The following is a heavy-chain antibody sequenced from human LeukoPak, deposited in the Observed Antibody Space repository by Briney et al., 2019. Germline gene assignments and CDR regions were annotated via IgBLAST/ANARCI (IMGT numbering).Heavy chain of an antibody. J-gene: IGHJ4*02. CDR3: ATGAYTSGSFYFGDIFN. Sequence: ASVEVSCKVSGYILTELSIHWVRQAPGKGLEWMGGFDPQYGEGVYAQKFLGRVTMTEDTSTDTAYMELRSLSSDDTAVYYCATGAYTSGSFYFGDIFNWGQGTLVTVSS. CDR1: GYILTELS. D-gene: IGHD3-10*01. CDR2: FDPQYGEG. V-gene: IGHV1-24*01.